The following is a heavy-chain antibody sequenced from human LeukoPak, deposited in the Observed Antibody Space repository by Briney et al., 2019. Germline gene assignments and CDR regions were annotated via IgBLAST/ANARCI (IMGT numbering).Heavy chain of an antibody. CDR3: ARDRGIHDYGGHSGPGYYFDY. CDR2: ISPSGGST. D-gene: IGHD4-23*01. CDR1: GYTFTTYY. Sequence: GASVKVSCKASGYTFTTYYMHWVRQAPGQGLEWMGIISPSGGSTTYAQKFQGRVTMTRDMSTSTLSMELSNLRSEDTAMYYCARDRGIHDYGGHSGPGYYFDYWGQGTLVTVSS. V-gene: IGHV1-46*01. J-gene: IGHJ4*02.